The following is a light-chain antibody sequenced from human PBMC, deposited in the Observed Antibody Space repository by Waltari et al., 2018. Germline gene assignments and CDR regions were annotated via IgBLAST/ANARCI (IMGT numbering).Light chain of an antibody. J-gene: IGLJ2*01. CDR3: AIWYSSAWV. CDR2: FKSDSDK. CDR1: SDITGSTYM. V-gene: IGLV5-39*01. Sequence: QPLRTQPRHLSATPGPSARLPSPLHSDITGSTYMIYSYQQKPGSLPRYLLSFKSDSDKQQGSGVPSRFSGSKDPSTNAGLLLISGLQSEDEADYYCAIWYSSAWVFGGGTKLTVL.